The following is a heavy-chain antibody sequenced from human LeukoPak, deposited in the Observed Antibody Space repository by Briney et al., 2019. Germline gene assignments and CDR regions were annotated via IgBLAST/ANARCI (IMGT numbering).Heavy chain of an antibody. V-gene: IGHV4-30-4*01. CDR1: GGSISRGDYY. CDR3: ARGKSKFDY. J-gene: IGHJ4*02. CDR2: IYYSGST. Sequence: PSQTLSLTCTVSGGSISRGDYYWSWIRQPPGKGLEWIGYIYYSGSTDYNPSLKSRVTISVDTSKNQFSLKPSSVTAADTAVYYCARGKSKFDYWGQGTLVTVSS.